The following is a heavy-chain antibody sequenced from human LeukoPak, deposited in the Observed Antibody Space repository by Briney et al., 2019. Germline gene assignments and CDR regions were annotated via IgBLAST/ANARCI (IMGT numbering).Heavy chain of an antibody. Sequence: GSLRLSCAASGFTFSSYEMNWVRQAPGKGLEWIGEIYHGGTTNYNPSLKSRVTISVDKSTNQFSLRLTSVTAADTAMYYCMRLSCSSTSCYYFDYWGQGTLVTVSS. CDR1: GFTFSSYEM. J-gene: IGHJ4*02. CDR3: MRLSCSSTSCYYFDY. V-gene: IGHV4-4*02. D-gene: IGHD2-2*01. CDR2: IYHGGTT.